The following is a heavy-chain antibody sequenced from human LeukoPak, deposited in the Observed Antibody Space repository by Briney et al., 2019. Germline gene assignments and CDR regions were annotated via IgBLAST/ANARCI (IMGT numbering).Heavy chain of an antibody. CDR1: GGSISSYY. J-gene: IGHJ4*02. Sequence: SETLSLTCTVSGGSISSYYWSWIRQPPGKGLEWIGYIHYSGSTKYNPSLKSRVTISVDTSKNQFSLKLSSVTAADTAVYYCARWYSSGWAFDYWGQGTLVTVSS. D-gene: IGHD6-19*01. CDR2: IHYSGST. CDR3: ARWYSSGWAFDY. V-gene: IGHV4-59*08.